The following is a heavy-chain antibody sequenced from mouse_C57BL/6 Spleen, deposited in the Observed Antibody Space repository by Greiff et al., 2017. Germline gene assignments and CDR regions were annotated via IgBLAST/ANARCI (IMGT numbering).Heavy chain of an antibody. V-gene: IGHV1-54*01. Sequence: QVQLQQSGAELVRPGTSVKVSCKASGYAFTTYLIAWVKQRPGQGLEWIGVLNPGSGGTNYNEKFKGKATLTANKASSTAYMQRSSLTSEDSAVYCGARSDDGSSPVAYWGQGTLVTVAA. CDR1: GYAFTTYL. CDR3: ARSDDGSSPVAY. D-gene: IGHD1-1*01. J-gene: IGHJ3*01. CDR2: LNPGSGGT.